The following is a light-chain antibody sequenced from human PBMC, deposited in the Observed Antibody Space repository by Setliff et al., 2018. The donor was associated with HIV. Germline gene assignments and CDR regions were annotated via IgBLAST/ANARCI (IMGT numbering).Light chain of an antibody. CDR1: SSDVGGYKY. J-gene: IGLJ1*01. V-gene: IGLV2-11*01. CDR3: CSYAGSYTFGYV. Sequence: QSVLTQPRSVSGSPGQSVTISCTGTSSDVGGYKYVSWYQQHPGKDPKLMIYDVSKRPSGVPDRFSGSKSGNTASLTISGLQAEDEADYYCCSYAGSYTFGYVFGTGTKVTVL. CDR2: DVS.